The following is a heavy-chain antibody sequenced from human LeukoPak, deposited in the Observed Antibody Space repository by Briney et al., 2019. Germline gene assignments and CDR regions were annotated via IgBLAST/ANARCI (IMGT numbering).Heavy chain of an antibody. CDR1: GFTFSSHW. CDR2: IKQDGSEK. V-gene: IGHV3-7*01. CDR3: ARESYYESSGYYQNYYYYGMDV. Sequence: GSLRLSCAASGFTFSSHWMSWVRQAPGKGLEWVANIKQDGSEKYYVDSVKGRFTISRDNAKNSLYLQMNSLRAEDTAVYYCARESYYESSGYYQNYYYYGMDVWGQGTTVTVSS. D-gene: IGHD3-22*01. J-gene: IGHJ6*02.